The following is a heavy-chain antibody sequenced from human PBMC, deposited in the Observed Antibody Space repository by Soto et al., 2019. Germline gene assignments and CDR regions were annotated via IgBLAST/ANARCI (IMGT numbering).Heavy chain of an antibody. Sequence: GGSLRLSCAASGFTFSSYAMSWVRQAPGKGLEWVSAISGSGGSTYYADSVKGRFTISRDNSKNTLYLQMNSLRAEDTAVYYCAKAQGDLLLWFGELLQPSFDYWGQGTLVTVSS. CDR1: GFTFSSYA. CDR2: ISGSGGST. V-gene: IGHV3-23*01. D-gene: IGHD3-10*01. J-gene: IGHJ4*02. CDR3: AKAQGDLLLWFGELLQPSFDY.